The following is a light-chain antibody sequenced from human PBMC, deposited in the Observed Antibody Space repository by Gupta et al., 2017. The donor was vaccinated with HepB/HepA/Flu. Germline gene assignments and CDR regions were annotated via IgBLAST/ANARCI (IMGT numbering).Light chain of an antibody. V-gene: IGLV2-11*01. CDR1: SSDVGGYNY. CDR2: DVS. J-gene: IGLJ2*01. CDR3: CTYAGSYTLV. Sequence: QSALTTPRSVSGSPGPAVTLPCTGTSSDVGGYNYVSWYQQNTDKAPKLMIYDVSKRPSAVPDRFSGAKSGNTASLTISGLQAEDEADYYCCTYAGSYTLVFGGGTKLTVL.